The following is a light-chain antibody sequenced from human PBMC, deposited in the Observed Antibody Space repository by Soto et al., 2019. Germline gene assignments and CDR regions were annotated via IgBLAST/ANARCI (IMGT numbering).Light chain of an antibody. Sequence: QPVLTQSPSASASLGASVTHTCTLSSGHSGNAIAWHQQQPEKGPRFLMKFNSDGSHSKGDGIPARFSGSTSGAERYLTISSLHSEDEADYYCQTWGTGLVVFGGGTKLTVL. CDR2: FNSDGSH. V-gene: IGLV4-69*01. CDR3: QTWGTGLVV. CDR1: SGHSGNA. J-gene: IGLJ3*02.